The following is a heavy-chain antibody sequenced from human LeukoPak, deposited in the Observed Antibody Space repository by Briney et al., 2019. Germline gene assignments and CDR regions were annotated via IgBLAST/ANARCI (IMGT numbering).Heavy chain of an antibody. CDR3: AREDRIGSGWVRYNWFDP. Sequence: PGGSLRLSCAASGFTFSSYAMHWVRQAPGKGLEWVAVISYDGSNKYYADSVKGRFTISRDNSKNTLYLQMNSLRAEDTAVYYCAREDRIGSGWVRYNWFDPWGQGTLVTVSS. CDR2: ISYDGSNK. V-gene: IGHV3-30*04. J-gene: IGHJ5*02. CDR1: GFTFSSYA. D-gene: IGHD6-19*01.